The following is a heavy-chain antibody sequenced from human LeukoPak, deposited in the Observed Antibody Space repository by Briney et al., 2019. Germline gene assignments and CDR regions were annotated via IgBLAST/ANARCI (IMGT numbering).Heavy chain of an antibody. CDR3: ARDLDGSSGCDY. D-gene: IGHD6-13*01. CDR1: GYTFTGYF. CDR2: INPNSGGT. Sequence: GASVKVSCKASGYTFTGYFMHWVRQPPGQGLEWMGWINPNSGGTNYAQKFQGRVTMTSDTSISTAYIELTRLRSDDTAVYYCARDLDGSSGCDYWGQGTLVTVSS. J-gene: IGHJ4*02. V-gene: IGHV1-2*02.